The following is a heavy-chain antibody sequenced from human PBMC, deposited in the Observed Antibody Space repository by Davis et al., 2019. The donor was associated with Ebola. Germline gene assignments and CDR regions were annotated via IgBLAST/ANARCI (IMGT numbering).Heavy chain of an antibody. V-gene: IGHV4-34*01. CDR3: ARSCSVSCSSFDS. Sequence: SETLSLTCAVYGGSFSGYYWSWIRQPPGKGLEWLGEINHGGRTNYNPSLKSRLSFSVDTSKNQFSLELTPVTAADTAVYYCARSCSVSCSSFDSWGQGTPVTVSS. CDR1: GGSFSGYY. D-gene: IGHD6-19*01. CDR2: INHGGRT. J-gene: IGHJ4*02.